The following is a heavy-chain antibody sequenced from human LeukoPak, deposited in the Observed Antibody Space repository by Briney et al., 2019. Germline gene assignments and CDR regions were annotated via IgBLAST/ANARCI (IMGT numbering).Heavy chain of an antibody. Sequence: GGSLRLSCAASGFTFSDYYMSWIRQAPGKGLEWVSPISSSSSYIYYADSVKGRFTISRDNAKNSLYLQMNSLRAEDTAVYYCANSGWVIQTTDAFDIWGQGTMVTVSS. CDR2: ISSSSSYI. D-gene: IGHD1/OR15-1a*01. CDR3: ANSGWVIQTTDAFDI. CDR1: GFTFSDYY. V-gene: IGHV3-11*06. J-gene: IGHJ3*02.